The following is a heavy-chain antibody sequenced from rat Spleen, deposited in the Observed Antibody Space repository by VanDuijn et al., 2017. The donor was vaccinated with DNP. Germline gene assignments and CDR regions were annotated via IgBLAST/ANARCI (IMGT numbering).Heavy chain of an antibody. CDR1: GSSITSNY. CDR2: ISYSGSS. V-gene: IGHV3-1*01. Sequence: EVQLQESGPGLVKPSQSLSLTCSVTGSSITSNYWAWIRKFPGNKMEWMGFISYSGSSSYNPSLKSRISITRDTSKNQFFLQLSSVTTEDTATYYCARGLNYGGYKYYYWYFDFWGQGVMVTVSS. D-gene: IGHD1-11*01. CDR3: ARGLNYGGYKYYYWYFDF. J-gene: IGHJ1*01.